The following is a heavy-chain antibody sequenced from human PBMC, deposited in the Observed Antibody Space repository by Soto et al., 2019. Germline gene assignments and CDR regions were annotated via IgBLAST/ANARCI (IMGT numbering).Heavy chain of an antibody. CDR3: ARSGFLPFGMDV. D-gene: IGHD5-12*01. V-gene: IGHV5-51*01. CDR1: VYIFTTYW. Sequence: PGESLKISCQGYVYIFTTYWIGWVRQMPEKDLEWMGIIYPTDSDTRYSPSFQGQVTISADTSISTAYLQLSSLGDSDTAVYYCARSGFLPFGMDVWGQGTTVTVS. CDR2: IYPTDSDT. J-gene: IGHJ6*02.